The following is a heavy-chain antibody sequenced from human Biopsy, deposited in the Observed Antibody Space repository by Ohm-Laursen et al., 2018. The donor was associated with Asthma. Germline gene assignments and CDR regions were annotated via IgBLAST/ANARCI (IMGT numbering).Heavy chain of an antibody. D-gene: IGHD4-17*01. CDR3: AKDPRIYGDNVAGMDV. J-gene: IGHJ6*02. CDR1: GFTFGDYW. Sequence: SLRLSCTASGFTFGDYWMSWVRQVPGKGLEWVANIKHDGSEKNHEDSLKGRFTISRDNSKNTLYLQMSSLRVEDTAVYYCAKDPRIYGDNVAGMDVWGQGTAVNVSS. CDR2: IKHDGSEK. V-gene: IGHV3-7*01.